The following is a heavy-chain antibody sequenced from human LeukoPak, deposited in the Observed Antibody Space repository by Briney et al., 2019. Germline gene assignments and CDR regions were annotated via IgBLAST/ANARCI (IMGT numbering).Heavy chain of an antibody. CDR3: ATGYYGGSLDY. CDR2: ISSISNTI. D-gene: IGHD4-17*01. V-gene: IGHV3-48*02. J-gene: IGHJ4*02. CDR1: GFTFSNYW. Sequence: PGGSLRLSCAASGFTFSNYWMNWVRQAPGKGLEWISYISSISNTIYYADSVKGRFAISRDNAKNSLYLQMSSLRDEDTAVYYCATGYYGGSLDYWGRGTLVTVSS.